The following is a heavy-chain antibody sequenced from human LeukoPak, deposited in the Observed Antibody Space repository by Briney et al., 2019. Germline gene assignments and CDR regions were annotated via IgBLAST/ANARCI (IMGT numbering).Heavy chain of an antibody. CDR2: ISSGSTI. V-gene: IGHV3-11*01. CDR1: GFTFSDYY. Sequence: GGSLRLSCAASGFTFSDYYMSWIRQAPGKGLEWVSYISSGSTIYYADSVKGRFTISRDNAKNSLYLQMNSLRAEDTAVYYCARDRDVYGDYGGNWFDPWGQGTLVTVSS. D-gene: IGHD4-17*01. J-gene: IGHJ5*02. CDR3: ARDRDVYGDYGGNWFDP.